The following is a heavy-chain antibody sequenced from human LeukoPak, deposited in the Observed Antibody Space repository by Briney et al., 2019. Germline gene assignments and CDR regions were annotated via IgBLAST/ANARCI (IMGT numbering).Heavy chain of an antibody. CDR2: IYSGGTT. V-gene: IGHV3-66*01. Sequence: GGSLRLSCAASGFTVNRNYMIWVRQAPGKGLECVSVIYSGGTTWYADSVKGRFTISRDTNTLYLQMNSLRAEDTAVYYCARKSDSLVVREGDCWGQGTLVTVSS. D-gene: IGHD3-10*01. CDR3: ARKSDSLVVREGDC. CDR1: GFTVNRNY. J-gene: IGHJ4*02.